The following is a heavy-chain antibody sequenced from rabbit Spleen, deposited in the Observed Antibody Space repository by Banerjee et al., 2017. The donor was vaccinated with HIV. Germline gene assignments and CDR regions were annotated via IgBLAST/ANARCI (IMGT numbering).Heavy chain of an antibody. CDR3: ARDTGSSFSSYGMDL. CDR2: IYGGNNNT. V-gene: IGHV1S45*01. Sequence: QEQLVESGGGLVQPEGSLTLTCTASGFSFSSSYYMCWVRQAPGKGLEWIACIYGGNNNTYYASWAKGRFTISKTSSTTVTLQMTSLTAADTATYFCARDTGSSFSSYGMDLWGPGTLVTVS. J-gene: IGHJ6*01. D-gene: IGHD8-1*01. CDR1: GFSFSSSYY.